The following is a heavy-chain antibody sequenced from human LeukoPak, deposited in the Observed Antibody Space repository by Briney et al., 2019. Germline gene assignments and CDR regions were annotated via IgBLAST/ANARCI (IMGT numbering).Heavy chain of an antibody. V-gene: IGHV4-59*02. CDR2: IYYGGNT. Sequence: SETLSLTCTVSGGSVGSYYWSWIRQPPGKGLEWIGYIYYGGNTDHNPSLKSRVSISVDTSKNQVSLRLTSVTAADTAVYYCARGTISMDVWGRGTTVTISS. CDR1: GGSVGSYY. J-gene: IGHJ6*03. CDR3: ARGTISMDV. D-gene: IGHD3-9*01.